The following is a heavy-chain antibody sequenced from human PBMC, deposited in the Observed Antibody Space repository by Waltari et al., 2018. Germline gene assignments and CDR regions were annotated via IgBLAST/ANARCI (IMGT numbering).Heavy chain of an antibody. D-gene: IGHD3-3*01. CDR3: AAIPSMSGNDH. V-gene: IGHV3-23*01. CDR1: GFTFSTYA. J-gene: IGHJ4*02. CDR2: MSAGGTIT. Sequence: EVQLLESGGDLVQPGGSLRLSCAASGFTFSTYAISWVRQAPGKGLEWVATMSAGGTITSFAGSVKGRFTISRDNSKNTLYLQMNSLRAEDTAIYYCAAIPSMSGNDHWGQGTLVTVSS.